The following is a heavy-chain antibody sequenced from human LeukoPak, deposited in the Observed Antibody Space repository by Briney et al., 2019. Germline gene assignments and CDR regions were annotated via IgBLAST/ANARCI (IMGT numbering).Heavy chain of an antibody. Sequence: GGSLRPSCTVSGFTFSSFAMTWVRQGPRKGLEWVSSISANGESTYYADSVKGRFTLSRDNSKNTVFLQMNSLRAEDKATYYCVKDSPLYCGGDCYSEGDYWGPGTLVTVSS. CDR1: GFTFSSFA. V-gene: IGHV3-23*01. CDR3: VKDSPLYCGGDCYSEGDY. D-gene: IGHD2-21*02. CDR2: ISANGEST. J-gene: IGHJ4*02.